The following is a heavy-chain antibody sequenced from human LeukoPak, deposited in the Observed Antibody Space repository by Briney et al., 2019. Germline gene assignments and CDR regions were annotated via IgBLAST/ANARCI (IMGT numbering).Heavy chain of an antibody. CDR1: GGSISSHY. CDR2: IYYSGTT. J-gene: IGHJ4*02. Sequence: SSETLSLTCTVSGGSISSHYWSWIRQPPGKGLEWIGYIYYSGTTNYNPSLKSRVTISVDTSKNQFSLKLSSVTAADTAVYYCARGVYIAAAQYGYWGQGTLVTVSS. V-gene: IGHV4-59*11. D-gene: IGHD6-13*01. CDR3: ARGVYIAAAQYGY.